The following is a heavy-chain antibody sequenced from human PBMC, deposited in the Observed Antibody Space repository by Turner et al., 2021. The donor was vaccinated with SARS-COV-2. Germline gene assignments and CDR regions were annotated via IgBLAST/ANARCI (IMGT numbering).Heavy chain of an antibody. V-gene: IGHV3-53*01. CDR1: GFIVSSNY. Sequence: VQLVESGGGLLQPGGSVSLSCAASGFIVSSNYMSWVRQAPGKGLEWVSIIYSGGSTYYADSVKGRFTISRDNSKNTLYLQMNSLRAEDTAVYYCARDYGDFYFDYWGQGTLVTVSS. CDR3: ARDYGDFYFDY. J-gene: IGHJ4*02. D-gene: IGHD4-17*01. CDR2: IYSGGST.